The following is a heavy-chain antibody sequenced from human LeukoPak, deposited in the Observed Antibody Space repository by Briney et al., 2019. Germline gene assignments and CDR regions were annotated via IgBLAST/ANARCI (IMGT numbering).Heavy chain of an antibody. CDR3: AKGSYYDSSGSFYFDY. J-gene: IGHJ4*02. CDR1: GFIFSRYT. V-gene: IGHV3-23*01. CDR2: ISGGGDNT. Sequence: PGGSLRLSCAASGFIFSRYTINWVRQAPGKRLEWVSGISGGGDNTYYADSVKGRFTISRDNSKNTLYVQVNSLGTEDTAAYYCAKGSYYDSSGSFYFDYWGQGTLVTVSS. D-gene: IGHD3-22*01.